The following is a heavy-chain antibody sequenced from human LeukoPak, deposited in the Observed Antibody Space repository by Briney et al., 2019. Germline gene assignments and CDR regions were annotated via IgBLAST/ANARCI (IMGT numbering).Heavy chain of an antibody. CDR1: GGSISSYY. D-gene: IGHD5-18*01. V-gene: IGHV4-59*08. J-gene: IGHJ6*02. CDR3: ARQRYSYGYNYYYGMDV. Sequence: PSETLSLTCTVSGGSISSYYWSWIRQPPGKGLEWIGYIYYTGSTNYNPSLKSRVTISVDTSKNQFSLKLSSVTAADTAVYYCARQRYSYGYNYYYGMDVWGQGTTVTVSS. CDR2: IYYTGST.